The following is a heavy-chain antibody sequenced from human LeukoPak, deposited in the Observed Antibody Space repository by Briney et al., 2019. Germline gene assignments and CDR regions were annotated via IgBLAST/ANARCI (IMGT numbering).Heavy chain of an antibody. CDR3: AKSMGRSGWYGGY. CDR1: GFTFNTFG. V-gene: IGHV3-23*01. D-gene: IGHD6-13*01. CDR2: ISDSGGST. Sequence: GRSLRLSCVASGFTFNTFGMTWVRQAPGKGLEWVSGISDSGGSTYYADPVKGRFTISRDNSKNTVYLQMNSLRAEDTAIYYCAKSMGRSGWYGGYWGQGILVTVSS. J-gene: IGHJ4*02.